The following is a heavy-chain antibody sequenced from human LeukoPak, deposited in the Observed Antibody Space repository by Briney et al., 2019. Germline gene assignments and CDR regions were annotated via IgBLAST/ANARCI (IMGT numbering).Heavy chain of an antibody. D-gene: IGHD3-22*01. CDR3: ARGSTHYDSSGQVPFDY. V-gene: IGHV3-48*01. CDR2: ISSSSSTI. CDR1: GFTFSTYS. Sequence: GGSLRLSCAASGFTFSTYSMNWVRQAPGKGLEWVSYISSSSSTIYYADSVKGRFTISRDNAKNSLYLQMNSLRAEDTAVYYCARGSTHYDSSGQVPFDYWGQGTLVTVSS. J-gene: IGHJ4*02.